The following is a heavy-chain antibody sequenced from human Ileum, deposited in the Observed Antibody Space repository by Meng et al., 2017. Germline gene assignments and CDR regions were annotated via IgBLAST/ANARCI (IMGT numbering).Heavy chain of an antibody. CDR1: GFTFSQYG. D-gene: IGHD5-24*01. CDR3: VRNRLQVAPLTPYYCYGLDV. V-gene: IGHV3-21*06. Sequence: GGSLRLSCAASGFTFSQYGINWVRQAPGKGLEWISSISSGSGYIFYADSVKGRFTISRDNTKNSVFLQLDSLRAEDTAVYYCVRNRLQVAPLTPYYCYGLDVWGQGTTVTVSS. J-gene: IGHJ6*02. CDR2: ISSGSGYI.